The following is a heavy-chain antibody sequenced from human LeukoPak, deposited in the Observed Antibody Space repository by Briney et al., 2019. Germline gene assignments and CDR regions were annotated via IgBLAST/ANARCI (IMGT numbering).Heavy chain of an antibody. CDR1: GFTFSTYS. Sequence: GGSLRLSCAASGFTFSTYSMNWVRQAPGKGPEWVSYISSSSSTIYYADSVKGRFTISRDNAKNSLYLQMNSLRDEDTAVYYCVRGIIAVSGIDYWGHGTLVSVSS. CDR3: VRGIIAVSGIDY. J-gene: IGHJ4*01. V-gene: IGHV3-48*02. CDR2: ISSSSSTI. D-gene: IGHD5-12*01.